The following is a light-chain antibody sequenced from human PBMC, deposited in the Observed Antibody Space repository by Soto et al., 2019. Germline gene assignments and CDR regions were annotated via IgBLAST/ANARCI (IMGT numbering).Light chain of an antibody. CDR1: QAIGSY. CDR3: QQVDSYPRT. V-gene: IGKV1-9*01. J-gene: IGKJ3*01. Sequence: IQLTKSPSSLYASVGDTVTITCRASQAIGSYFAWYQQRPGTAPKLLIYSASTLHSGVPSRFSVSGSGTDFTLTSSRRQPEDFATYYCQQVDSYPRTFGPGTTVEI. CDR2: SAS.